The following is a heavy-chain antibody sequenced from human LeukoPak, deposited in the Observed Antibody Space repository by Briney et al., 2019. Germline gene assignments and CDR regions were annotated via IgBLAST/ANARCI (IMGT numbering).Heavy chain of an antibody. J-gene: IGHJ6*03. CDR1: GFTFDDYG. CDR3: ARDSSSWYGVYYYYYYMGV. Sequence: PGGSLRLSCAASGFTFDDYGMSWVRQAPGKGLEWVSGISWNGGGTGYADSVKGRFTISRDNAKNSLYLQMNSLRAEDTALYYCARDSSSWYGVYYYYYYMGVWGKGTTVTVSS. V-gene: IGHV3-20*04. CDR2: ISWNGGGT. D-gene: IGHD6-13*01.